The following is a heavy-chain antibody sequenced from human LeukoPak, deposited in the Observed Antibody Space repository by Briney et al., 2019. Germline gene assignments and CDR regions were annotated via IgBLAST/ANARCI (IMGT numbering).Heavy chain of an antibody. CDR1: GFTFSNAW. Sequence: GGSLRLSCAASGFTFSNAWMSWVRQAPGKGLEWVGRIKSKTDGGTTDYAAPVKGRFTISRDDSKNMLYLQMNSLKTEDTAVYYCTTADTAMVIDYWGQGTLVTVSS. J-gene: IGHJ4*02. CDR3: TTADTAMVIDY. D-gene: IGHD5-18*01. CDR2: IKSKTDGGTT. V-gene: IGHV3-15*01.